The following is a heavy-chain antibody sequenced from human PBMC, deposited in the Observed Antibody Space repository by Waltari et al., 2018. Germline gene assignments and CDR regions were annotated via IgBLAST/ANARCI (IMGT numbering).Heavy chain of an antibody. Sequence: QVQLVESGGGVVQPGRSLRLSCAASGFTFSSYGMHWVSQAPGQGLEWVAVILYDGSNKYYADSVKGRFTISRDNSKNTLYLQMNSLRAEDTAMYYCAKMSSDTMVRGVISEFDYWGQGTLVTVSS. CDR3: AKMSSDTMVRGVISEFDY. V-gene: IGHV3-30*18. CDR2: ILYDGSNK. CDR1: GFTFSSYG. J-gene: IGHJ4*02. D-gene: IGHD3-10*01.